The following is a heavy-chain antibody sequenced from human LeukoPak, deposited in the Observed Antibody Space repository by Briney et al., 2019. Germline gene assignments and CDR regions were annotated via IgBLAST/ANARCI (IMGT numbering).Heavy chain of an antibody. J-gene: IGHJ4*02. CDR1: GFTFSSYS. CDR3: ASANLPVRRPPFGY. V-gene: IGHV3-21*01. D-gene: IGHD3-10*01. CDR2: ISSSSSYI. Sequence: GGSLRLSCAASGFTFSSYSMNWVRQAPGKGLEWVSSISSSSSYIYYADSVKGRFTISRDNAKNSLYLQMNSLRAEDTAVYYCASANLPVRRPPFGYGAKGPLVPV.